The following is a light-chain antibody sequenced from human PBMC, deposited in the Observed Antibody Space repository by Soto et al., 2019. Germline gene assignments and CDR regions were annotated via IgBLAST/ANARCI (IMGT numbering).Light chain of an antibody. J-gene: IGKJ4*02. V-gene: IGKV3-20*01. CDR3: QQYGSSPAR. CDR1: QSVSSSY. Sequence: EIVLTQSPGTLSLSPGERATLSCRASQSVSSSYLAWYQQKPGQAPRLLIYGASSRATGIPYRSSGSGSGTDFTLTISRLEPEDFAMYYCQQYGSSPARFGGGTKVEIK. CDR2: GAS.